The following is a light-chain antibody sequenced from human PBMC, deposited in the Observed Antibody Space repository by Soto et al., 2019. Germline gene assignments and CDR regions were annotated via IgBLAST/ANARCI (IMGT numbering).Light chain of an antibody. CDR1: SSNIGSNT. CDR2: TSN. J-gene: IGLJ1*01. Sequence: QSVLTQPPSASGTPGQRVTISCSGSSSNIGSNTVDWYHQLPGTAPKLLIYTSNQRPSGVPDRFSVSKSGTSASLAISGLQSEDEADYYCAAWDDSLNGDVFGTGTKVTVL. V-gene: IGLV1-44*01. CDR3: AAWDDSLNGDV.